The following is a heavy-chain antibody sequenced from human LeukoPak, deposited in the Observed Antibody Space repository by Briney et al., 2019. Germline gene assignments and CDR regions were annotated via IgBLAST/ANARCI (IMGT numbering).Heavy chain of an antibody. V-gene: IGHV4-4*07. CDR3: VRDGYYYDSSGYRPFDY. D-gene: IGHD3-22*01. Sequence: SETLSLTCTVSGGSISSYYWSWIRQPAGKGLEWIGRIYTSGSTNYNPSLKSRVTMSVDTSKNQSSLKLSSVTAADTAVYYCVRDGYYYDSSGYRPFDYWGQGTLVTVSS. J-gene: IGHJ4*02. CDR1: GGSISSYY. CDR2: IYTSGST.